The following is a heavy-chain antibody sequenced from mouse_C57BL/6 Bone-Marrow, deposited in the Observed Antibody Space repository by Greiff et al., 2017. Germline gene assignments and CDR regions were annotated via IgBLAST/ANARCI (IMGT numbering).Heavy chain of an antibody. J-gene: IGHJ1*03. D-gene: IGHD1-1*01. V-gene: IGHV1-39*01. Sequence: EVKLVESGPELVKPGASVKISCKASGYSFTDYNMNWVKQSNGKSLEWIGVINPNYGTTSYNQKFKGKATLTVDQSSSTAYMQLNSLTSEDSAVYYCARRAGITTVADVWGTGTTVTVSS. CDR1: GYSFTDYN. CDR2: INPNYGTT. CDR3: ARRAGITTVADV.